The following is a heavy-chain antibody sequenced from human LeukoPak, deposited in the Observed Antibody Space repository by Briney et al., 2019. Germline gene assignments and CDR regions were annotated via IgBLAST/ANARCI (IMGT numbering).Heavy chain of an antibody. D-gene: IGHD6-19*01. CDR3: ARGYSTGWYHPFDY. V-gene: IGHV2-70*11. CDR1: GFSLSRSGMC. CDR2: IDWDDDK. J-gene: IGHJ4*02. Sequence: SGPALVKPTQTLTLTCTFSGFSLSRSGMCVSWIRQPPGKALEWLARIDWDDDKYYSTSLRTRLTISKDTSKNQVVLTMTNLDPVDTATYYCARGYSTGWYHPFDYWGQGTLVTVSS.